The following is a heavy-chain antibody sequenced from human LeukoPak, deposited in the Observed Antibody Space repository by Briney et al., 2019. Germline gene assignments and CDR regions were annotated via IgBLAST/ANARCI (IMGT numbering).Heavy chain of an antibody. Sequence: PGGSLRLSCAASGFTFNTYTMNWVRQAPGKGLEWVSYISGSSGIIDYADSVRGRFTISRDNAKNSLYLQMNSLGAEDTAVYYCATDFGDGPWFDPWGQGTLVTVSS. D-gene: IGHD2-21*02. V-gene: IGHV3-48*01. CDR3: ATDFGDGPWFDP. CDR2: ISGSSGII. CDR1: GFTFNTYT. J-gene: IGHJ5*02.